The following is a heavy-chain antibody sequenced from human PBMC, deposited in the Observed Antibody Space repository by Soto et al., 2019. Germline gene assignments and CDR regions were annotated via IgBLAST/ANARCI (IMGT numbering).Heavy chain of an antibody. CDR2: ITSSSSAI. V-gene: IGHV3-21*01. CDR1: GFTFSSYT. Sequence: EVQLLESGGGLVKPGGSLRLSCAASGFTFSSYTMNWVRQAPGKGLEWVSSITSSSSAIYYADSVRGRFTISRDNAKNSLYLQMNSLRAEDAAVYYCARDPNTGTYHFNYWGQETLVTVSS. J-gene: IGHJ4*02. CDR3: ARDPNTGTYHFNY. D-gene: IGHD1-1*01.